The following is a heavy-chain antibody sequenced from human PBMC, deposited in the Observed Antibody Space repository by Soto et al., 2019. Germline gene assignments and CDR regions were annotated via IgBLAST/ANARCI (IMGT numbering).Heavy chain of an antibody. J-gene: IGHJ6*03. Sequence: SETLSLTCTVSGGSISSYYWSWIRQPPGKGLEWIGYIYYSGSTNYNPSLKSRVTISVDTSKNQFSLKLSSVTAADTAVYYCARHVNRDYYYMDVWGKGTTVTVSS. V-gene: IGHV4-59*08. D-gene: IGHD3-10*01. CDR1: GGSISSYY. CDR2: IYYSGST. CDR3: ARHVNRDYYYMDV.